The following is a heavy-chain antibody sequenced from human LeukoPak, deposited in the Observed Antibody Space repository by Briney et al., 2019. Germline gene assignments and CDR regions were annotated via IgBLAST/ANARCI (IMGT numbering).Heavy chain of an antibody. CDR2: INHSGST. J-gene: IGHJ4*02. CDR3: ARGSDGYNS. CDR1: GGSFSGYY. D-gene: IGHD5-24*01. V-gene: IGHV4-34*01. Sequence: SETLSLTCAVYGGSFSGYYWSWIRQPPGKGLEWIGEINHSGSTNYNPSLKSRVTISVDTSKNQFSLKLSSVTAADTAVYYCARGSDGYNSWGLGTLVTVSS.